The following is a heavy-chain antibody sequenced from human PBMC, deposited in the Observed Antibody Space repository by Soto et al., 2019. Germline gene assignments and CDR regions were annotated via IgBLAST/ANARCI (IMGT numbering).Heavy chain of an antibody. V-gene: IGHV3-23*01. Sequence: GGSLRLSCAASGFTFSSYAMSWVRQAPGKGLKWVSAISGSGGSTYYADSVKGRFTIFRDNSKNTLYLQMNSLRAEDTAVYYCAKPRVGDYYDSSGYYYDYWGQGTLVTVSS. CDR1: GFTFSSYA. J-gene: IGHJ4*02. CDR2: ISGSGGST. CDR3: AKPRVGDYYDSSGYYYDY. D-gene: IGHD3-22*01.